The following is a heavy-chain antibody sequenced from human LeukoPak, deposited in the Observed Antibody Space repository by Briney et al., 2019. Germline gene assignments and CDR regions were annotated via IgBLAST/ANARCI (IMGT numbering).Heavy chain of an antibody. J-gene: IGHJ6*03. CDR1: GFTFSSYA. CDR3: TPAAENYYYYMDV. Sequence: GGSLRLSCAASGFTFSSYAMSWVRQAPGKGLEWVSAISGSGGSTYYADSVKGRFTISRDNSKNTLYLQMNSLKTEDTAVYYCTPAAENYYYYMDVWGKGTTVTVSS. D-gene: IGHD6-25*01. CDR2: ISGSGGST. V-gene: IGHV3-23*01.